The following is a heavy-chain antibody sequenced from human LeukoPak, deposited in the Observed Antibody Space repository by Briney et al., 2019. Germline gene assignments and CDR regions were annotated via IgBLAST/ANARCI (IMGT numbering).Heavy chain of an antibody. CDR3: ARYCSSSSCDYYYHYGMDV. Sequence: GGSLRLSCAASGFTLSSYVMNWVRQAPGKGLEWKGLEWVSTISGSSGSTYYADSVKGRFTISRDNSKNTLYLQMNSLRVEDTAVYYCARYCSSSSCDYYYHYGMDVWGQGTTVTVSS. CDR1: GFTLSSYV. J-gene: IGHJ6*02. V-gene: IGHV3-23*01. D-gene: IGHD2-2*01. CDR2: ISGSSGST.